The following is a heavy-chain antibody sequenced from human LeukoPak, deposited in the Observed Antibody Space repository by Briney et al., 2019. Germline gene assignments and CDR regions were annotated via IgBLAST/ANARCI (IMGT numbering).Heavy chain of an antibody. V-gene: IGHV3-73*01. Sequence: GGPLRLSCAASGFTFSGSAMHWVRQASGKGLEWVGRIRSKANSYATAYAASVKGRFTISRDDSKNTAYLQMNSLKTEDTAVYYCTRRGSSGRLSVDYWGQGTLVTVSS. CDR2: IRSKANSYAT. J-gene: IGHJ4*02. CDR3: TRRGSSGRLSVDY. D-gene: IGHD6-19*01. CDR1: GFTFSGSA.